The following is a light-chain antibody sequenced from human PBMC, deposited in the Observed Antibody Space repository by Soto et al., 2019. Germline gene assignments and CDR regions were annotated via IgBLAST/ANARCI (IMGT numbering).Light chain of an antibody. CDR1: QSVGTN. CDR2: GAS. CDR3: QQFDSWPIT. J-gene: IGKJ5*01. V-gene: IGKV3-15*01. Sequence: EIVLTQSPATLSVSPGERATLSCRATQSVGTNLAWYQQKPGHVPRLLLSGASTRATDIPARFSGSGSGTEFTLTISSLQSEDLAVYYCQQFDSWPITFGQGTRLEIK.